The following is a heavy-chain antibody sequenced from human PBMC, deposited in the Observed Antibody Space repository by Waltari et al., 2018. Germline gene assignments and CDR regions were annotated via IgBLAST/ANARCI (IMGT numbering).Heavy chain of an antibody. Sequence: EVQLMESGGGLVKPGGSLRISCAASGFTLSDAWMRRVRQAPGKGLEWVGRIKSKDDGGTRDYAAPVKGRFTISRDDSKNTLYLQMNSLKTEDTALYYCTTDAAIGYDLSFDFWGQGTPVTVSS. CDR3: TTDAAIGYDLSFDF. CDR2: IKSKDDGGTR. CDR1: GFTLSDAW. V-gene: IGHV3-15*01. J-gene: IGHJ4*02. D-gene: IGHD5-12*01.